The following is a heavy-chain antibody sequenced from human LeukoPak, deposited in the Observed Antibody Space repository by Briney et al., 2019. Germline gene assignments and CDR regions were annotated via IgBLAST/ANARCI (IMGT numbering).Heavy chain of an antibody. Sequence: GGSLRLSCAASGFTFRSYGMHWVRQAPGKGLEWLAFIRYDASNRYYADSVKGRFTISRDNSKNTLYLQMNSLRAEDTAVYYCATLERGYAVAVDYWGQGTLVTVSS. CDR2: IRYDASNR. V-gene: IGHV3-30*02. CDR3: ATLERGYAVAVDY. D-gene: IGHD6-19*01. J-gene: IGHJ4*02. CDR1: GFTFRSYG.